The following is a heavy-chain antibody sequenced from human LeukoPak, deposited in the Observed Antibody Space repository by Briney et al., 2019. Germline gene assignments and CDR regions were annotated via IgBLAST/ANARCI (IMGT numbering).Heavy chain of an antibody. CDR3: AKERRWIQVCATTFDY. Sequence: RGSLRLSCAASVFTSSIYATSWVRQAPGKGLEWGSFISGIGVSTYYTDSVKGRSTIFRDNSKNTLYLQMNSLRAEDTAVYYCAKERRWIQVCATTFDYWGQGTLVTVSS. D-gene: IGHD5-18*01. V-gene: IGHV3-23*01. CDR1: VFTSSIYA. CDR2: ISGIGVST. J-gene: IGHJ4*02.